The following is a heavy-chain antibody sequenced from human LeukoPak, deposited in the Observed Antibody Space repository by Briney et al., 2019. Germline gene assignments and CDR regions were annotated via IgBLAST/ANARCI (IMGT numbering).Heavy chain of an antibody. CDR1: GFTFSNYG. V-gene: IGHV3-30*03. Sequence: GRSLRLSCAASGFTFSNYGIHWVRQAPGRGLEWVAVISYDGNKKYYADSVKGRFTISRDNSKDTLSLQMNSLTAQDTAVYYCTRCPSSTSCYGILLDYWGQGTLVTVS. CDR3: TRCPSSTSCYGILLDY. CDR2: ISYDGNKK. D-gene: IGHD2-2*01. J-gene: IGHJ4*02.